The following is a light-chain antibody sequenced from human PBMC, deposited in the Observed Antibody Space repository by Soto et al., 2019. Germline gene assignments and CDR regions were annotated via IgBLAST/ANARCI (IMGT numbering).Light chain of an antibody. Sequence: DIQMTQSPSTLSASVGDGVTITCRASQSISSWLAWYQQKPGKAPKLLIYDASSLESGVPSWFSGSGSGTEFTLAISSLQPDDFEAYYCQHYNSYRTFGQGTKV. J-gene: IGKJ1*01. V-gene: IGKV1-5*01. CDR1: QSISSW. CDR2: DAS. CDR3: QHYNSYRT.